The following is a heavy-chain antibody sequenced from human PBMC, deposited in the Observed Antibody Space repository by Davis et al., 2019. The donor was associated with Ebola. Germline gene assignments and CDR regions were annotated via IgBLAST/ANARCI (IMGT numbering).Heavy chain of an antibody. J-gene: IGHJ3*02. CDR2: IYSSGST. V-gene: IGHV4-59*13. CDR3: AREFYYGSGSAFDI. Sequence: MPSETLSLTCTVSGGSIGTYAWSWIRQPPGKGLEWIGYIYSSGSTVYNPSLKSRLTMSVDTSKNQFSLKLSSVTAADTAVYYCAREFYYGSGSAFDIWGQGTMVTVSS. CDR1: GGSIGTYA. D-gene: IGHD3-10*01.